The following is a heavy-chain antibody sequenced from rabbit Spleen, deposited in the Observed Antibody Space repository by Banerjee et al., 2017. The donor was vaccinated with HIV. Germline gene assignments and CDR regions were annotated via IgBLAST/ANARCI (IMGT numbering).Heavy chain of an antibody. CDR2: IYGGSTGNT. D-gene: IGHD8-1*01. V-gene: IGHV1S45*01. Sequence: QEQLVESGGGLVQPEGSLTLTCTASGFSFSSSHYMCWVRQAPGKGLEWVACIYGGSTGNTWYANWAKGRLTISKSTSLNTVDLKMTSLTAADTATYFCARDTGSSFSSYGMDLWGQGTLVTVS. J-gene: IGHJ6*01. CDR3: ARDTGSSFSSYGMDL. CDR1: GFSFSSSHY.